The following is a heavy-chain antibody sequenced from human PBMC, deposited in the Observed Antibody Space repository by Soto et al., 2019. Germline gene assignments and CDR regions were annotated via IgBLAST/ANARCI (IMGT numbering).Heavy chain of an antibody. V-gene: IGHV3-11*01. CDR2: ISSSGNTI. CDR1: GFTFSDNY. D-gene: IGHD3-16*01. Sequence: PGGSLRPSCAASGFTFSDNYMSWIRQTPGKGLEWVSYISSSGNTIDYADSVKGRFTISRDNAKKSVYLQMNSLRAEDTAVYYCPGEGGGDAFDVWGQGIMVTV. J-gene: IGHJ3*01. CDR3: PGEGGGDAFDV.